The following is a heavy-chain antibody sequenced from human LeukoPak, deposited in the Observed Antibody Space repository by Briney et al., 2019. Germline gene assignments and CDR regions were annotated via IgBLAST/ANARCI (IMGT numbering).Heavy chain of an antibody. CDR3: ARATISEYFQH. CDR2: IYYSGST. D-gene: IGHD3-9*01. J-gene: IGHJ1*01. V-gene: IGHV4-59*01. Sequence: SETLSLTCTVSGGSISSYYWSWIRQPPGKGLEWIGYIYYSGSTNYNPFLKSRVTISVDTSKNQFSLKLSSVTAADTAVYYCARATISEYFQHWGQGTLVTVSS. CDR1: GGSISSYY.